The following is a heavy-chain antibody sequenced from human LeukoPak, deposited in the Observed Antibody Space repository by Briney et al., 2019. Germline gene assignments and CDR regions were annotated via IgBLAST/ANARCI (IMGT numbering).Heavy chain of an antibody. Sequence: ASVKVSCKASGYTFTGYYMHWVRQAPGQGLEWMGWINPNSGGTNYAQKFQGRVTMTRDTSISTAYMELSSLRSEDTAVYYCAREPARYCYDSSGLEGAFDIWGQGTMVTVSS. D-gene: IGHD3-22*01. CDR3: AREPARYCYDSSGLEGAFDI. CDR2: INPNSGGT. CDR1: GYTFTGYY. J-gene: IGHJ3*02. V-gene: IGHV1-2*02.